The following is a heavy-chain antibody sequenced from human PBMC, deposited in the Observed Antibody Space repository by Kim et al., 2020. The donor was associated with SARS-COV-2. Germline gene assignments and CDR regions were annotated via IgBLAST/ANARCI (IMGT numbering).Heavy chain of an antibody. Sequence: NPSLNSRVTISVDTSKNQFSLKLSSVTAADTAVYDCARANNYDFWSGPDYWGQGTLVTVSS. J-gene: IGHJ4*02. CDR3: ARANNYDFWSGPDY. D-gene: IGHD3-3*01. V-gene: IGHV4-34*01.